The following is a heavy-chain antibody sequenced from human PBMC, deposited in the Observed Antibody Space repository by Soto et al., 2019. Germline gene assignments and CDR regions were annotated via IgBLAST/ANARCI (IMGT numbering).Heavy chain of an antibody. CDR1: GFTFSSYS. D-gene: IGHD2-15*01. J-gene: IGHJ2*01. V-gene: IGHV3-21*01. Sequence: EVQLVESWGGLVKPGGSLRLSCAASGFTFSSYSMNWVRQAPGKGLEWVSSISSSSSYIYYADSVKGRFTISRDNAKNSLYLQMNSLRAEDTAVYYCARDRCSGGSCYYDWYFDLWGRGTLVTVSS. CDR2: ISSSSSYI. CDR3: ARDRCSGGSCYYDWYFDL.